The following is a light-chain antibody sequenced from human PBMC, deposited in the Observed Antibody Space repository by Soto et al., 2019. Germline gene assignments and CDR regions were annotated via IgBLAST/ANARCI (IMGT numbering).Light chain of an antibody. CDR1: QSVLYSSNNKNY. CDR2: WAS. J-gene: IGKJ4*01. Sequence: DIVMTQSPDSLAVSLGERATINCKSSQSVLYSSNNKNYLAWYQQKPGQPPKLLIYWASTRESGVPDRFSGNGSGTDFPLTLSSLPAEDVAVYYCQQYYSTPQLTFGGGTKVEIK. V-gene: IGKV4-1*01. CDR3: QQYYSTPQLT.